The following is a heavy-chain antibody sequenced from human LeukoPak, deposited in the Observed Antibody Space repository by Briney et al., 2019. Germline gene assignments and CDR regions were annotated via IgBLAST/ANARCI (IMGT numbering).Heavy chain of an antibody. CDR1: GFTFSSYA. V-gene: IGHV3-30*04. CDR2: ISYDGSNK. J-gene: IGHJ3*02. Sequence: GGALRLSCAASGFTFSSYAMHWVRQAPGKGLEWVAVISYDGSNKYYADSVKGRFTISRDNSKNTLYLQMNSLRAEDTAVYYCARAYYDAFDIWGQGTMVTVSS. CDR3: ARAYYDAFDI. D-gene: IGHD1-26*01.